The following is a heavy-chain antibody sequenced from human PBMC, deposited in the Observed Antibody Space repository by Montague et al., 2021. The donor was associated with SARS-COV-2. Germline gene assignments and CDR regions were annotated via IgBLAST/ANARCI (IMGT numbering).Heavy chain of an antibody. Sequence: SLRLSCAASGFTFSSYWMHWVRQAPGRGLVWVSRINSDGSSTSYADSVKGRFTISRDNAKNTLYLQMNSLRAEDTAVYYCARDTVRDYGDSGDYWGQGTLVTVTS. D-gene: IGHD4-17*01. J-gene: IGHJ4*02. CDR3: ARDTVRDYGDSGDY. CDR1: GFTFSSYW. CDR2: INSDGSST. V-gene: IGHV3-74*01.